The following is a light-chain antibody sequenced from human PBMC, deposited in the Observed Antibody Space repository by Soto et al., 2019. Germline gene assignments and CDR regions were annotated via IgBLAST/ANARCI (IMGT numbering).Light chain of an antibody. V-gene: IGKV1-8*01. CDR1: QGISSY. Sequence: AIRMTQSPSSLSASTGDRVTITCRASQGISSYLAWYQQKPGKAPKLLIYAASTLQSGVPSRFSGSGSGTDFTLTISSLQPDDFATYYCQQYNSYSYTFGQGTKLEIK. J-gene: IGKJ2*01. CDR3: QQYNSYSYT. CDR2: AAS.